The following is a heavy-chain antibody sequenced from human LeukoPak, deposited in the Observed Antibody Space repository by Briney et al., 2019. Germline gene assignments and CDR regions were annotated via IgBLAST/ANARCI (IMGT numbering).Heavy chain of an antibody. J-gene: IGHJ4*02. CDR3: ARLIYDSSGYYFDY. CDR2: IIPIFGTA. D-gene: IGHD3-22*01. Sequence: GASVKVSCKASGGTFSSYAISWVRQAPGQGLEWIGRIIPIFGTANYAQKFQGRVTITTDESTSTAYMELSSLRSEDTAVYYCARLIYDSSGYYFDYWGQGTLVTVSS. CDR1: GGTFSSYA. V-gene: IGHV1-69*05.